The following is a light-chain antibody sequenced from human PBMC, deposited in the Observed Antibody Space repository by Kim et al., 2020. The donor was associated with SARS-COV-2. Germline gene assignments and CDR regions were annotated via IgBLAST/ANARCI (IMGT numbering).Light chain of an antibody. CDR3: QSYDSSLSEV. J-gene: IGLJ3*02. V-gene: IGLV1-40*01. CDR2: GND. Sequence: QSVLTQPPSVSGAPGQRVTISCTGSNSNIGAGYDVHWYQQLPGTAPKLIIYGNDNRPSGVPDRFSGSKSGTSASLAITGLQPEDEADYFCQSYDSSLSEVFGGGTQLTVL. CDR1: NSNIGAGYD.